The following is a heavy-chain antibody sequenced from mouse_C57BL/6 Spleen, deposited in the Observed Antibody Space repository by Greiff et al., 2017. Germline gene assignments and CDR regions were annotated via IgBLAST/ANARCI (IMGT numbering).Heavy chain of an antibody. Sequence: QVQLQQSGAELMKPGASVKLSCKASGYTFTGYWMEWVKQRPGHGLEWIGEIFPGGGSTNYTEKFKGKATFTGETASNTVYMQLSSLTSEDTAMYYCAWVYSSVTPWVDYWGQGTLLTVSA. V-gene: IGHV1-9*01. CDR1: GYTFTGYW. J-gene: IGHJ3*01. CDR2: IFPGGGST. CDR3: AWVYSSVTPWVDY. D-gene: IGHD2-1*01.